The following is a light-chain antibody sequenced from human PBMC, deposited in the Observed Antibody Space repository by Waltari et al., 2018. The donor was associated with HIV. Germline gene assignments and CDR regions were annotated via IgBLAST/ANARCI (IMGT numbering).Light chain of an antibody. V-gene: IGLV1-40*01. CDR1: SSNIGAGYD. CDR3: QSYDSSLSAYV. Sequence: QSVLTQPPSVSGAPGQRVTISCTGSSSNIGAGYDVHWYHQLPGTAPKLLIYGNSNRPAVVPDRFSGSKSGTSASLAITGLQAEDEADYYCQSYDSSLSAYVFGTGTKVTVL. CDR2: GNS. J-gene: IGLJ1*01.